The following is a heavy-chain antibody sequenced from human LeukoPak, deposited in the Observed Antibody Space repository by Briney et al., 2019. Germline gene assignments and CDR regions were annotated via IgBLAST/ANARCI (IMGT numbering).Heavy chain of an antibody. Sequence: SETLSVNCSVSGGSMSSYYWSWVRQPPGKGLQWIGYIYYTGIINYNPSLKSRVTISLNTSQNHFSLRLTSVTAADTAMYYCARLTTVTPYFDNWGQGILVPVSS. J-gene: IGHJ4*02. CDR2: IYYTGII. CDR3: ARLTTVTPYFDN. CDR1: GGSMSSYY. V-gene: IGHV4-59*01. D-gene: IGHD4-17*01.